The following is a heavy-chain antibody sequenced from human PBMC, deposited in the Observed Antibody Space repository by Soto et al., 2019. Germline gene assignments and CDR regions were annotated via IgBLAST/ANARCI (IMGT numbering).Heavy chain of an antibody. V-gene: IGHV1-18*01. J-gene: IGHJ3*02. CDR1: GYTFTHYG. CDR3: ARVYGSGSYIAFDI. Sequence: QVQLVQSGAAVRKPGASVKVSCKASGYTFTHYGISWVRQAPGQGLAWMGWISAFNGNTKYVENFQDRVTMTTDTSTNTSYLELRSLRSDDTAMYYCARVYGSGSYIAFDIWGQGTMVTVSS. CDR2: ISAFNGNT. D-gene: IGHD3-10*01.